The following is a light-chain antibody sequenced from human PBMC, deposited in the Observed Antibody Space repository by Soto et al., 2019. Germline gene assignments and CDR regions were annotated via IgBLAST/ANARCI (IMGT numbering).Light chain of an antibody. CDR2: DVT. CDR3: SSYTTISTLV. Sequence: QSALTQPASVSGSPGQSITISCTGTSSDIGFYNYVSWYQQYSGKAPKLMIYDVTNRPSGVSNRFSASKSGNTASLTISGLQAEDEADYYCSSYTTISTLVFGTGTNVTVL. CDR1: SSDIGFYNY. V-gene: IGLV2-14*01. J-gene: IGLJ1*01.